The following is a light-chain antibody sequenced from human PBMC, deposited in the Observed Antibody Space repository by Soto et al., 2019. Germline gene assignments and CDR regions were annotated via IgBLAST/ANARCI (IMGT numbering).Light chain of an antibody. V-gene: IGKV3-20*01. J-gene: IGKJ2*01. CDR3: QQYGSSPMYT. CDR2: GAS. Sequence: EIVLTQSPGTLSLSPGERATLSCRASQSVTSNQLAWYLQKPGQAPRLLIYGASNRATGIPDRFSGSGSGTDFTLTISRLEPEDFAVYYCQQYGSSPMYTFGQGTNLEIK. CDR1: QSVTSNQ.